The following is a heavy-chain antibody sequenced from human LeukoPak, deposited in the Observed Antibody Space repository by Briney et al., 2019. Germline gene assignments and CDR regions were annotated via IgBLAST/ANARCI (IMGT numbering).Heavy chain of an antibody. CDR1: GFTFSSYA. CDR3: AKDYRSYYDSSGYPPVY. CDR2: ISGSGGST. D-gene: IGHD3-22*01. Sequence: SGGSLRLSCAASGFTFSSYAMSWVRQAPGKGLEWVSAISGSGGSTYYADSVKGRFTISRDNSKNTLYLQMNSLRAEDTAVYYCAKDYRSYYDSSGYPPVYWGQGTLVTVSS. J-gene: IGHJ4*02. V-gene: IGHV3-23*01.